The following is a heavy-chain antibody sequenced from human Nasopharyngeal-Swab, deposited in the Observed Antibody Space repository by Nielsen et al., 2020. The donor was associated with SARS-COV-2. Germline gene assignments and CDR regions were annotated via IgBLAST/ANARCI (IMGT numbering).Heavy chain of an antibody. J-gene: IGHJ4*02. CDR3: ARGGSGGYLPIY. Sequence: WVRQAPGQRLEWMGWINAGNGNTKYSQKFQGRVTITRDTSASTAYMELSSLRSEDTAVYYCARGGSGGYLPIYWGQGTLVTVSS. D-gene: IGHD1-26*01. V-gene: IGHV1-3*01. CDR2: INAGNGNT.